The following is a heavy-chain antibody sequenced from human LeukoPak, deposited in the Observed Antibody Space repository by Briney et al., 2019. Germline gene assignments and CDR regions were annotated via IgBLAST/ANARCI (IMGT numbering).Heavy chain of an antibody. CDR1: GGSISSSSYY. CDR2: IYYSGST. CDR3: ASRATRGYYYYYYMDV. D-gene: IGHD2-15*01. J-gene: IGHJ6*03. V-gene: IGHV4-39*01. Sequence: XCTVSGGSISSSSYYWGWLRQPPGKGVEWVGSIYYSGSTYYNPSLKRQVTISVETDKKQFSLKRRSVTAADTAVYYCASRATRGYYYYYYMDVWGKGTTVTVSS.